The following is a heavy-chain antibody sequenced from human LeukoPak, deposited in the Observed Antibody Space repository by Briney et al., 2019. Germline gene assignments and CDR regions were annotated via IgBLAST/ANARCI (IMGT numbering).Heavy chain of an antibody. CDR1: GGSISSGSYY. V-gene: IGHV4-61*02. D-gene: IGHD3-10*01. Sequence: SETLSLTCTVSGGSISSGSYYWSWIRQPAGKGLEWIGRIYTSGSTNYNPSLKSRVTISVDTSKNQFSLKLSSVTAADTAVYYCARSEYYYGSGSYYSDYWGQGTLVTVSS. J-gene: IGHJ4*02. CDR3: ARSEYYYGSGSYYSDY. CDR2: IYTSGST.